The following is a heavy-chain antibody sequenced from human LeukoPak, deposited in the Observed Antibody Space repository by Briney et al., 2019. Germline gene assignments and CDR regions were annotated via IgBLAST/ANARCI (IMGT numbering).Heavy chain of an antibody. Sequence: GTSVKVSCKASGYTFTAHYIHWLRQAPGQGLEWLGWINPRTGGTNYAEKFRGRVTMTRDTSITTAYLELSSLRSDDTAVYYCARAPAGGPFDNWGQGTLVTVSS. CDR1: GYTFTAHY. V-gene: IGHV1-2*02. CDR2: INPRTGGT. CDR3: ARAPAGGPFDN. J-gene: IGHJ4*02. D-gene: IGHD4-23*01.